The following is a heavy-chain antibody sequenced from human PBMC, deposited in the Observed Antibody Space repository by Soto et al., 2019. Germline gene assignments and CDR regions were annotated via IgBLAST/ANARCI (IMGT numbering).Heavy chain of an antibody. J-gene: IGHJ3*02. CDR2: IIPILGIA. CDR3: ARERSEMAPITDAFDI. Sequence: QVQLVQSGAEVKKPGSSVKVSCKASGGTFSSYTISWVRQAPGQGLEWMGRIIPILGIANYAQKFQGRVTITADKSTSTAYMELSSLRSEDTAVYYCARERSEMAPITDAFDIWGQGTMVTVSS. CDR1: GGTFSSYT. V-gene: IGHV1-69*08. D-gene: IGHD5-12*01.